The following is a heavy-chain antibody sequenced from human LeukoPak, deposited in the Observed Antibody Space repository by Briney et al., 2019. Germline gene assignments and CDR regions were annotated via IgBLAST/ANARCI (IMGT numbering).Heavy chain of an antibody. Sequence: PGGSLRLSCAASGFTFSSHWMSWVRQAPGKGLEWVSAISGSGGSTYYADSVKGRFTISRDNSKNTLYLQMNSLRAEDTAVYYCAKVCRIAVAGDFDYWGQGTLVTVSS. V-gene: IGHV3-23*01. CDR2: ISGSGGST. J-gene: IGHJ4*02. CDR3: AKVCRIAVAGDFDY. CDR1: GFTFSSHW. D-gene: IGHD6-19*01.